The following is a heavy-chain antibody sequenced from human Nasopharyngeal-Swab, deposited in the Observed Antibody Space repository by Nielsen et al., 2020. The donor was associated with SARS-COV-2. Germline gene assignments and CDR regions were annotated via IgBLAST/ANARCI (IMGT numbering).Heavy chain of an antibody. D-gene: IGHD6-13*01. CDR3: ARHPKDSSSWLAYHFDY. CDR2: IYYSGST. V-gene: IGHV4-39*01. J-gene: IGHJ4*02. Sequence: SETLSLTCTVSGGSISSSSYYWGWIRQPPGKGLEWIGSIYYSGSTYYNPSLKSRVTISVDTSKNQFSLKLSSVAVADTAVYYCARHPKDSSSWLAYHFDYWGQGTLVTVSS. CDR1: GGSISSSSYY.